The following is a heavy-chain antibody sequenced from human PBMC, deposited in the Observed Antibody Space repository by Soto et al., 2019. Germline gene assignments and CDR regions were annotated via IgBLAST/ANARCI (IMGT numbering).Heavy chain of an antibody. D-gene: IGHD3-10*01. CDR2: INGEGASL. V-gene: IGHV3-74*03. CDR1: GFIFSSFW. CDR3: AREGSLGLAV. J-gene: IGHJ6*02. Sequence: EVRLEEAGGGFFQPGGSLRVSCSGSGFIFSSFWMHWVRQGPGKLLAWVSRINGEGASLAYADSVKVRFSISRDNVKNTLHLQMYSLGADYPAVYFCAREGSLGLAVWGRGTTVTVSS.